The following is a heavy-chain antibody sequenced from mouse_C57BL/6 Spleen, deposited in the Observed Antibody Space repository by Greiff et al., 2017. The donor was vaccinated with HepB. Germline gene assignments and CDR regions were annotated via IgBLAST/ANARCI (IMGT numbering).Heavy chain of an antibody. CDR3: ARSDGYYGGYAMDY. V-gene: IGHV1-53*01. CDR2: INPSNGGT. J-gene: IGHJ4*01. CDR1: GYTFTSYW. Sequence: QVQLQQPGTELVKPGASVKLSCKASGYTFTSYWMHWVKQRPGQGLEWIGNINPSNGGTNYNEKFKSKATLTVDKSSSTAYLQLSSLTYEDSAVYYCARSDGYYGGYAMDYWGQGTSVTVSS. D-gene: IGHD2-3*01.